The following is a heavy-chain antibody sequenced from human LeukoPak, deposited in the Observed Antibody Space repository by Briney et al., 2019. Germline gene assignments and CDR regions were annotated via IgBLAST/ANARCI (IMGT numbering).Heavy chain of an antibody. CDR3: AKGFITMIVESSLIDY. CDR2: ISGSGGST. D-gene: IGHD3-22*01. V-gene: IGHV3-23*01. Sequence: GGSLRLSCAASGFTFSSYAMSWVRQAPGKGLEWVSAISGSGGSTYYADSVKGRFTISGDNSKNTLYLQMNSLRAEDTAVYYCAKGFITMIVESSLIDYWGQGTLVTVSS. J-gene: IGHJ4*02. CDR1: GFTFSSYA.